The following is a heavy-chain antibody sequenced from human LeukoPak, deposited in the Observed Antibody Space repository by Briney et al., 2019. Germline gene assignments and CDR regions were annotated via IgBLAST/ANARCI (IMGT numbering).Heavy chain of an antibody. V-gene: IGHV3-21*01. CDR1: GFTFSTYS. CDR3: ARVSGYTEDY. Sequence: GGSLRLSCAASGFTFSTYSMNWVCQAPGKGLEWVSFISSSGNYIYYADSVKGRFTISRDNAKNSLYLQMNSLRAEDTAVYYCARVSGYTEDYWGQGTLVTVSS. J-gene: IGHJ4*02. D-gene: IGHD6-13*01. CDR2: ISSSGNYI.